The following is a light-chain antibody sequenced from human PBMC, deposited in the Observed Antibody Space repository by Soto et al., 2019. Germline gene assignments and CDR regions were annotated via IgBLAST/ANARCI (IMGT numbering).Light chain of an antibody. CDR2: YDS. CDR1: NIGSKR. CDR3: QVWDITTDHYV. V-gene: IGLV3-21*04. J-gene: IGLJ1*01. Sequence: SYELTQPPSVSVAPEKTARLTCGGDNIGSKRVHWYRQKPGQAPVLVIYYDSDRPSGIPERFSGPNSGNTATLTINRVEAGDEAYYYCQVWDITTDHYVFGTGTKLTVL.